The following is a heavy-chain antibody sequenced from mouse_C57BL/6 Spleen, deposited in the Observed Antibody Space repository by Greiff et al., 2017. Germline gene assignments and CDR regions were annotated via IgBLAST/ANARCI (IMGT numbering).Heavy chain of an antibody. J-gene: IGHJ1*03. Sequence: EVQLQESGPGLVKPSQSLSLTCSVTGYSITSGYYWNWIRQFPGNKLEWMGYISYDGSNNYNPSLKNRISITRDTSKNQFFLKLNSVTTEDTATYYCANIYYGYDDGYWYFDVWGTGTTVTVSS. D-gene: IGHD2-2*01. V-gene: IGHV3-6*01. CDR2: ISYDGSN. CDR1: GYSITSGYY. CDR3: ANIYYGYDDGYWYFDV.